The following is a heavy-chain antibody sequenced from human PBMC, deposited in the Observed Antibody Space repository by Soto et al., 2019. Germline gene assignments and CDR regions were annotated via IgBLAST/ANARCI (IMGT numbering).Heavy chain of an antibody. CDR2: IYSTGPT. J-gene: IGHJ5*02. CDR1: GGPITAQY. Sequence: QVQLQAWGPGLLKPSETLSLTCTVSGGPITAQYWSWIRQPAGKGLGWIGRIYSTGPTNYNPSLRSRVTMSVDTYKNQFSLRLTSVTAEDPAVYYCPRDVYSNSNNWVDPWGQGTLVSVSS. CDR3: PRDVYSNSNNWVDP. V-gene: IGHV4-4*07. D-gene: IGHD2-8*01.